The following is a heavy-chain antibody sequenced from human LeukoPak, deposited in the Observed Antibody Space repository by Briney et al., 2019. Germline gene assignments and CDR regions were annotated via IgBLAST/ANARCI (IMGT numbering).Heavy chain of an antibody. Sequence: SETLSLTCTVSGGSIGSGSYYWSWIRQPARKGLEWIGRIYTSGSTNYNPSLKSRVTISVDTSKNQFSLKLRSVTAADTAVYYCARVLSGYSSGWYLRVDAFDIWGQGTMVTVSS. D-gene: IGHD6-19*01. J-gene: IGHJ3*02. CDR3: ARVLSGYSSGWYLRVDAFDI. V-gene: IGHV4-61*02. CDR2: IYTSGST. CDR1: GGSIGSGSYY.